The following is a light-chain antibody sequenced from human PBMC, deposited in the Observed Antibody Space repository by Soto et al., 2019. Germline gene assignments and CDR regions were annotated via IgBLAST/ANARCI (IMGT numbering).Light chain of an antibody. Sequence: QSVLTQPTSASGTPGQRVTISCSGGDSNIGSNPVYWYQQLPGTAPKLVIHTNDQRPSGVPDRFAGSKSGTSATLAISGLRSEDEADYYCASWDDSLRGVLFGGGTQLTVL. V-gene: IGLV1-47*01. CDR1: DSNIGSNP. CDR2: TND. J-gene: IGLJ2*01. CDR3: ASWDDSLRGVL.